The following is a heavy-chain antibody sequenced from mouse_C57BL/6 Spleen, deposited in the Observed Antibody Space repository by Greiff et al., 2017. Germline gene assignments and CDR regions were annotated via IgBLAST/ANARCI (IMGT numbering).Heavy chain of an antibody. D-gene: IGHD1-1*01. CDR3: VRRSSSCGYFDV. V-gene: IGHV10-1*01. Sequence: EVMLVESVGGLVQPKGSLKLSCAASGFSFNTYAMNWVRQAPGTGLEWVARIRSKSNNYATYYADSVKDRFTISRDDSESMLDLQMNNVKTEDTAVYYFVRRSSSCGYFDVWGTGTTVTVSS. CDR1: GFSFNTYA. CDR2: IRSKSNNYAT. J-gene: IGHJ1*03.